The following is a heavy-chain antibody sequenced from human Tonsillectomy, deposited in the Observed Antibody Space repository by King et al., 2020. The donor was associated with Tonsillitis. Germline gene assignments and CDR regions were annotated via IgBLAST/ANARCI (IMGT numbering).Heavy chain of an antibody. CDR3: ARGFGITARPFDY. V-gene: IGHV4-59*01. CDR2: IYYSGST. D-gene: IGHD6-6*01. Sequence: QLQESGPGLVKPSETLSLTCTVSGGSISSYCWSWIRQPPGKGLEWIGDIYYSGSTNYNPSLKSRVTISLNTSKNQFSLRLSSVTAADTAVYYCARGFGITARPFDYWGQGTLVTVSS. J-gene: IGHJ4*02. CDR1: GGSISSYC.